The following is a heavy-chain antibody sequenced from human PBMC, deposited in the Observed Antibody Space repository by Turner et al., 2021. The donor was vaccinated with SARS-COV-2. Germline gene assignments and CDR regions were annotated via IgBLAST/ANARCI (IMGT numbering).Heavy chain of an antibody. J-gene: IGHJ4*02. V-gene: IGHV3-21*01. CDR2: ITSSDT. Sequence: EVQLVESGGGLVKPGGSLRLSCAASGFTFSSYSMNWVRQAPGKGLEWVSSITSSDTYYADSVKGRFTISRDNAKSSLYLQMNSLRAEDTAVYYCVRDKDSSDYYYWGQGTLVTVSS. CDR3: VRDKDSSDYYY. CDR1: GFTFSSYS. D-gene: IGHD3-22*01.